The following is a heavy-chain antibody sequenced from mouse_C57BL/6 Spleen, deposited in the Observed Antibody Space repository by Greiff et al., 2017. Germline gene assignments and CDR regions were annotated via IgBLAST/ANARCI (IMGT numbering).Heavy chain of an antibody. D-gene: IGHD1-1*01. CDR2: IWSGGSS. Sequence: QVHVKQSGPGLVQPSQSLSITCTVSGFSLTSYGVHWVRQSPGKGLEWLGVIWSGGSSAYNAAFISRLSISKDNAKSQVFFKMNSLQADETAINYCARKGTTVVATWRHCDMDDWGQGTSVTVSS. CDR1: GFSLTSYG. CDR3: ARKGTTVVATWRHCDMDD. J-gene: IGHJ4*01. V-gene: IGHV2-2*01.